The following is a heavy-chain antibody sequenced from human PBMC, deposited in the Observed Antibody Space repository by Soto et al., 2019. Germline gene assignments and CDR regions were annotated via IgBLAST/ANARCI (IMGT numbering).Heavy chain of an antibody. V-gene: IGHV1-18*01. Sequence: QVQLVQSGADVKKPGASVKVSCKTSGYTFLDYGLVWVRQAPGRGLEWMGWTNPNNDDSIYAQDLQRRVTMTTDKSTRTTYMELRSLRSDDTAVYYCARSGSGGSQDYWGQGTLVSVSS. D-gene: IGHD6-19*01. J-gene: IGHJ4*02. CDR3: ARSGSGGSQDY. CDR1: GYTFLDYG. CDR2: TNPNNDDS.